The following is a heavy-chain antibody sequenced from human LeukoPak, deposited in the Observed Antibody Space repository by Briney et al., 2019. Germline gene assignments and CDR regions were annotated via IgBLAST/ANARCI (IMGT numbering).Heavy chain of an antibody. J-gene: IGHJ4*02. CDR3: ARASRDGYNQNFDH. CDR2: IYPDGSET. V-gene: IGHV5-51*01. D-gene: IGHD5-24*01. Sequence: GESLKISCEGLGYSFSTYWSAWVRHRPGKGLEWMGIIYPDGSETRYDPSFEGQVTISADRSTSTAYLQWSSLRASDTAMYYCARASRDGYNQNFDHWGQGTLVTVS. CDR1: GYSFSTYW.